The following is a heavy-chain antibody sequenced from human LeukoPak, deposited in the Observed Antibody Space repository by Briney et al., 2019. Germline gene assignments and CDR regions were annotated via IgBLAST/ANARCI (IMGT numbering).Heavy chain of an antibody. CDR1: GGTFSSYA. J-gene: IGHJ4*02. CDR3: ATQQLGHYGSGGYYFDY. CDR2: IIPIFGTA. D-gene: IGHD3-10*01. Sequence: GASVKVSCKASGGTFSSYAISWVRQAPGQGLEWMGGIIPIFGTANYAQKFQGRVTITADKSTSTAYMELSSLRSEDTAVYYCATQQLGHYGSGGYYFDYWGQGTLVTVSS. V-gene: IGHV1-69*06.